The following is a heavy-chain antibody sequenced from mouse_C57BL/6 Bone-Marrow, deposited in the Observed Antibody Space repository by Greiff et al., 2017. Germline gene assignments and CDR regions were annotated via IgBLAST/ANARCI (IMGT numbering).Heavy chain of an antibody. CDR1: GYTFTDYY. CDR2: INPNNGGT. D-gene: IGHD1-1*01. Sequence: VQLQQSGPELVKPGASVKISCKASGYTFTDYYMNWVKQSHGKSLEWIGDINPNNGGTSYNQKFKGKATLTVDKSSSTAYMELRSLTSEDSAVYYCAYGSSPAWFAYWGQGTLVTVSA. V-gene: IGHV1-26*01. CDR3: AYGSSPAWFAY. J-gene: IGHJ3*01.